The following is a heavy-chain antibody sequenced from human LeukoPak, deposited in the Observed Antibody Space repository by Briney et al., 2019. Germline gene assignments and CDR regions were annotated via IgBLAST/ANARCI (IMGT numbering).Heavy chain of an antibody. CDR2: ISSSSSTI. V-gene: IGHV3-48*01. CDR1: GFTFSSYS. CDR3: ARGGRDGYTHFDY. J-gene: IGHJ4*02. Sequence: GGSLRLSCAASGFTFSSYSMNWVRQAPGKGLEWVSYISSSSSTIYYADSVKGRFTISRDNAKNSLYLQMNSLRAEDTAVYYCARGGRDGYTHFDYWGQGTLVTVSS. D-gene: IGHD5-24*01.